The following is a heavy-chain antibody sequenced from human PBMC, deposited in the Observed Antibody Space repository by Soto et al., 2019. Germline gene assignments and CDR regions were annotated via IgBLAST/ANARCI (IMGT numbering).Heavy chain of an antibody. J-gene: IGHJ6*02. CDR3: ATRYCISTSCHYYGMDV. D-gene: IGHD2-2*01. Sequence: QVQLVQSGAEVKKPGSSVKVSCKASGGTFSTYTINWVRQAPGQGLKWMGWIIPMFGTANYAQKFQGRVTITAEEATNTAYMVLSRLSSDDTAVYYCATRYCISTSCHYYGMDVWAQGTTFTVSS. CDR1: GGTFSTYT. CDR2: IIPMFGTA. V-gene: IGHV1-69*12.